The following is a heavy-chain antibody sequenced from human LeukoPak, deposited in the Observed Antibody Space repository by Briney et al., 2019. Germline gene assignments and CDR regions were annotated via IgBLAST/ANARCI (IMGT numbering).Heavy chain of an antibody. CDR1: GFTFDDYA. CDR3: AKDGYCSSTSCYGVPHRRKYYYYYYYYMDV. J-gene: IGHJ6*03. CDR2: ISWDGGST. D-gene: IGHD2-2*01. V-gene: IGHV3-43D*03. Sequence: GGSLRLSCAASGFTFDDYAMHWVRQAPGEGLEWVSLISWDGGSTYYADSVKGRFTISRDNSKNSLYLQMNSLRAEDTDLYYCAKDGYCSSTSCYGVPHRRKYYYYYYYYMDVWGKGTTVTVSS.